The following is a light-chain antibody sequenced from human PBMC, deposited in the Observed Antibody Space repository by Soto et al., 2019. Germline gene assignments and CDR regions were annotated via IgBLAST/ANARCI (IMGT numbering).Light chain of an antibody. V-gene: IGKV3D-20*02. CDR3: QQSYSSWWT. CDR2: GAS. J-gene: IGKJ1*01. CDR1: QSVSSSY. Sequence: EIVLTQSPATLSLSPGERATLSCRASQSVSSSYLAWYQQKPGQAPRLLIYGASSRATGIPDRFSGSGSGTDFTLTISSLRLEDFATYYCQQSYSSWWTFGQGTKVDIK.